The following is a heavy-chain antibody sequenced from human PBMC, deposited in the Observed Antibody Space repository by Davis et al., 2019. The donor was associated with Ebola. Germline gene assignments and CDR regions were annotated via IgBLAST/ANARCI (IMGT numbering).Heavy chain of an antibody. CDR3: TTPGGQDSGYDVFDI. D-gene: IGHD5-12*01. CDR1: GYSFTRYY. V-gene: IGHV1-46*03. CDR2: INPSGDGK. Sequence: AASVKVSCKASGYSFTRYYMHWVRQAPGQGLEWMGVINPSGDGKTYAQKFQGRVTVTRDTSTTTVYMDLSSLRSEDTALYYCTTPGGQDSGYDVFDIWGQGTMVTVSS. J-gene: IGHJ3*02.